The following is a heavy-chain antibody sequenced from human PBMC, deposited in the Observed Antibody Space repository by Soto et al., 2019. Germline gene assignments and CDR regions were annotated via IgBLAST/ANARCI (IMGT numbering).Heavy chain of an antibody. V-gene: IGHV3-23*01. CDR3: AKVGGMATIRAWFDY. CDR2: ISGSGGST. Sequence: PGGSLRLSCAASGFTFSSYAMSWVRQAPGKGLEWVSAISGSGGSTYYADSVKGRFTISRDNSKNTLYLQMNSLRAEDTAVYYCAKVGGMATIRAWFDYWGQGTLVTVSS. D-gene: IGHD5-12*01. CDR1: GFTFSSYA. J-gene: IGHJ4*02.